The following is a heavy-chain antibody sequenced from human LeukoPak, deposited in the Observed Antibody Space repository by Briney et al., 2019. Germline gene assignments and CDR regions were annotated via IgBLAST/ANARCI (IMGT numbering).Heavy chain of an antibody. D-gene: IGHD2-2*01. J-gene: IGHJ4*02. V-gene: IGHV3-21*01. CDR1: GFTFDDYG. CDR3: ARDGAIVVVPAAGGLDY. CDR2: ISSSSSYI. Sequence: GGSLRLPCAASGFTFDDYGMSWVRQAPGKGLEWVSSISSSSSYIYYADSVKGRFTISRDNAKNSLYLQMNSLRAEDTAVYYCARDGAIVVVPAAGGLDYWGQGTLVTVSS.